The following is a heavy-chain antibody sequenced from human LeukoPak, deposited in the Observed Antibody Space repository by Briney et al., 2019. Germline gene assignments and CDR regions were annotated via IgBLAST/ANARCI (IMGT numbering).Heavy chain of an antibody. D-gene: IGHD3-10*01. Sequence: ASVRVSCKASGYTFTSYYMHLVRQAPGQGLERMGIINPSGGSTSYAQKFQGRVTMTRDTSTSTVYMELSSLRSEDTAVYYCARSMVRVPGDPWGQGTLVTVSS. J-gene: IGHJ5*02. V-gene: IGHV1-46*03. CDR3: ARSMVRVPGDP. CDR2: INPSGGST. CDR1: GYTFTSYY.